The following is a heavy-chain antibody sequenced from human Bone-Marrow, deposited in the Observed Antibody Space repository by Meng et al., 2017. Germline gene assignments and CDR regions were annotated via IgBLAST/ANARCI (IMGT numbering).Heavy chain of an antibody. J-gene: IGHJ3*02. CDR3: ARGSIHYYDSSGDAFDI. CDR2: IKQDGSEK. CDR1: GFTFSSYW. V-gene: IGHV3-7*01. D-gene: IGHD3-22*01. Sequence: GGSLRLSCAASGFTFSSYWMSWVRQAPGKGLEWVANIKQDGSEKYYVDSVKGRFTISGDNAKNSLYLQMNSLRAEDTAVYYCARGSIHYYDSSGDAFDIWGQGTMVTVSS.